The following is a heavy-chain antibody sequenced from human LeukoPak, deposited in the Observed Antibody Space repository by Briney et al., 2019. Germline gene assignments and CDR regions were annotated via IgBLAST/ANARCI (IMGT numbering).Heavy chain of an antibody. D-gene: IGHD1-26*01. CDR2: IFYSGST. J-gene: IGHJ4*02. CDR3: ARGARGSYSY. V-gene: IGHV4-59*08. Sequence: GSLRLSCAASGFTVSSNYMSWVRQAPGKGLEWIGYIFYSGSTNYNPSLKSRVTISVDTSKNQFSLNLSSVTAADTAVYYCARGARGSYSYWGQGTLVTVSS. CDR1: GFTVSSNY.